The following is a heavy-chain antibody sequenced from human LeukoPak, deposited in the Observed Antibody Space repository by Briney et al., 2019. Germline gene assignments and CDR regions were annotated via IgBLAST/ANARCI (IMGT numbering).Heavy chain of an antibody. CDR1: GDTFSNYG. Sequence: ASVKVSCKASGDTFSNYGLSWVRQAPGQGLEWMGRIMPISGIANYAQKFQDRVTINTDESTSTVYMELNSLRSEDTAVYYCARDLYYYDRGGPDYWGQGTLVSVSS. D-gene: IGHD3-22*01. CDR3: ARDLYYYDRGGPDY. J-gene: IGHJ4*02. CDR2: IMPISGIA. V-gene: IGHV1-69*05.